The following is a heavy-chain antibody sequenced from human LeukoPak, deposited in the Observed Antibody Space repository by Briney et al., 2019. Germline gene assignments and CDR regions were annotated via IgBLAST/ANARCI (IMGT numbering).Heavy chain of an antibody. J-gene: IGHJ4*02. D-gene: IGHD5-18*01. CDR1: GYTFTSYG. V-gene: IGHV1-2*02. Sequence: GASVKVSCKASGYTFTSYGINWVRQAPGQGLEWMGWINPNSGGTNYAQKFQGRVTMTRDTSISTAYMELSRLRSDDTAVYYCARDSNEDGYGCDYWGQGTLVTVSS. CDR3: ARDSNEDGYGCDY. CDR2: INPNSGGT.